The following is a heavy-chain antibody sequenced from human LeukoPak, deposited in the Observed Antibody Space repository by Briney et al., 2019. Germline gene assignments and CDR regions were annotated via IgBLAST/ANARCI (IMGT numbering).Heavy chain of an antibody. V-gene: IGHV3-21*04. D-gene: IGHD5-18*01. Sequence: PGGSLRLSCAASGFSLSSYSMNWVRQAPGKGLEWVSSISSSSIYIYYADSVKGRFTISRDNSRNTVYLQMDSLRVEDTAVYYCANDLGWIQLNLGRGQGTLVTVSS. CDR3: ANDLGWIQLNLG. CDR2: ISSSSIYI. J-gene: IGHJ4*02. CDR1: GFSLSSYS.